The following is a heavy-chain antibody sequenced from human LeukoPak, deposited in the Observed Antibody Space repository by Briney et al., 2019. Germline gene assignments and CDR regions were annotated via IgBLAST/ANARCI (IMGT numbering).Heavy chain of an antibody. CDR1: GYTFTGYY. Sequence: ASVKVSCKASGYTFTGYYMHWVRQAPGPGLEWVGWINPNSGGTNYAQKLQGWVTMTRDTSISTAYLELSRLRSDDTAVYYRQTTVTDFDYWGQGTLVTVSS. J-gene: IGHJ4*02. V-gene: IGHV1-2*04. D-gene: IGHD4-17*01. CDR3: QTTVTDFDY. CDR2: INPNSGGT.